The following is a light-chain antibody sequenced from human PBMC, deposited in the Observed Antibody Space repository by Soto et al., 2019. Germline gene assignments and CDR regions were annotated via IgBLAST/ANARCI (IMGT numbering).Light chain of an antibody. J-gene: IGKJ4*02. CDR3: QQEDTRPPLT. CDR2: DAS. V-gene: IGKV1-33*01. CDR1: QDISNY. Sequence: DIQMTQSPSSLSASVGDRVTITCQASQDISNYLNWYQQKPGKAPKLLIFDASTLQKGVPSRFSGSGSGTDFTCTISSLQPEDLATYFCQQEDTRPPLTCGGGTRGEIK.